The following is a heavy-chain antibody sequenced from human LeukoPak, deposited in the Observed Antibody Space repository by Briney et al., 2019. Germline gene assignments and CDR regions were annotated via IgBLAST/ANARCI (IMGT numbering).Heavy chain of an antibody. CDR3: ARVRCSGGSCPYYYYYYYMDV. J-gene: IGHJ6*03. CDR2: IHYSGST. V-gene: IGHV4-39*07. Sequence: TSETLSLTCTVSGGSISSSSYYWAWIRQPPGKGLEWIGSIHYSGSTYYNPSLQSRVTISIDTSKNQFSLKLRFVTAADTAVYYCARVRCSGGSCPYYYYYYYMDVWGKGTTVTVSS. CDR1: GGSISSSSYY. D-gene: IGHD2-15*01.